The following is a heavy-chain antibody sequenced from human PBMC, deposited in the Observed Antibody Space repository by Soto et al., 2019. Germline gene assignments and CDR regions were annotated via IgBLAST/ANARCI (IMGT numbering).Heavy chain of an antibody. D-gene: IGHD3-16*01. V-gene: IGHV3-21*01. CDR3: ARDYGLSGHAFDI. J-gene: IGHJ3*02. CDR1: GFTFSSYS. CDR2: ISSSSSYI. Sequence: EVQLVESGGGLVKPGGSLRLSCAASGFTFSSYSMNWVRQAPGKGLEWVSSISSSSSYIYYADSVKGRFTISRDNAKNSLYLQMNSLRAEDTAVYYCARDYGLSGHAFDIWGQGTMVTVSS.